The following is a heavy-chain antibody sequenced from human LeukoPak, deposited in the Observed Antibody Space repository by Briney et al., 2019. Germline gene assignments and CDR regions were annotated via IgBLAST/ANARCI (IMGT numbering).Heavy chain of an antibody. CDR1: GGSISSYY. V-gene: IGHV4-59*12. CDR3: AREATVVNFDY. CDR2: IYYSGST. Sequence: SETLSLTCTVSGGSISSYYWSWIRQPPGKGLKWIGYIYYSGSTNYNPSLKSRVTISVDTSKNQFSLKLSSVTAADTAVYYCAREATVVNFDYWGQGTLVTVSS. D-gene: IGHD4-23*01. J-gene: IGHJ4*02.